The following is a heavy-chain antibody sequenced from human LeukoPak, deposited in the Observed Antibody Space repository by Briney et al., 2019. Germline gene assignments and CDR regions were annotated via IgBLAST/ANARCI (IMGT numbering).Heavy chain of an antibody. Sequence: SETLSLTCTVSGGSISSYYWSWIRQPAGKGLEWIGRIYTSGSTNYNPSLKSRVTMSVDTSKNQFSLKLSSVTAADTAVYYCARGLLWFGELRSDYYYYYMDVWGKGTTVTVSS. CDR2: IYTSGST. CDR3: ARGLLWFGELRSDYYYYYMDV. V-gene: IGHV4-4*07. D-gene: IGHD3-10*01. J-gene: IGHJ6*03. CDR1: GGSISSYY.